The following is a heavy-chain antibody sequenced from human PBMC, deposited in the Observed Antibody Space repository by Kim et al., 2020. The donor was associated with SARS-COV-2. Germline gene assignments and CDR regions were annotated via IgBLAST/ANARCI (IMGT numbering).Heavy chain of an antibody. CDR3: TTANPQWLVLGSWFDP. Sequence: PVKGRLTISRDDSKNTLYRQMNSLKTEDTAVYYCTTANPQWLVLGSWFDPWGQGTLVTVSS. J-gene: IGHJ5*02. V-gene: IGHV3-15*01. D-gene: IGHD6-19*01.